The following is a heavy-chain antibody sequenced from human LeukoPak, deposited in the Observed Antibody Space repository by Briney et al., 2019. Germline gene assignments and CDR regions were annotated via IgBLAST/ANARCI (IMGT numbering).Heavy chain of an antibody. Sequence: SETLSLTCTVSGGSISSYYWSWIRQPPGKGLEWIGYIYYSGSTNYNPSLKSRVTISVDTSKNQFSLKLSSVTAADTAVYYCATSLVGGNSLKRYGMDVWGQGTTVTVSS. D-gene: IGHD4-23*01. J-gene: IGHJ6*02. CDR1: GGSISSYY. CDR3: ATSLVGGNSLKRYGMDV. CDR2: IYYSGST. V-gene: IGHV4-59*08.